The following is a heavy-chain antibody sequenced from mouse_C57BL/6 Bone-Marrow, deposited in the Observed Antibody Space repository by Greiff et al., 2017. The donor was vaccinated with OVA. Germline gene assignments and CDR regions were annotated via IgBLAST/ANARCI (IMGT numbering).Heavy chain of an antibody. J-gene: IGHJ1*03. D-gene: IGHD4-1*01. CDR1: GYTFTSYW. CDR2: IHPNSGST. CDR3: ARELGRPPYWYFDV. Sequence: VQLQQPGAELVKPGASVKLSCKASGYTFTSYWMHWVKQRPGQGLEWIGMIHPNSGSTNYNEKFKSKATLTVDKSSSTAYMQLSSLTSEDSAVYYCARELGRPPYWYFDVWGTGTTVTVSS. V-gene: IGHV1-64*01.